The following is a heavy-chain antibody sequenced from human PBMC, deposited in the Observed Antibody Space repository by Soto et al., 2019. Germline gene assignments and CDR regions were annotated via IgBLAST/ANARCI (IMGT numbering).Heavy chain of an antibody. CDR1: GFTFSSYI. Sequence: EVQLVESGGGLVQPGGSLRLSCAASGFTFSSYIMNWVRQAPGKGLEWVSYISSSGSTIDYADSVRGRFTISRDNAKNSLYLQMNSLRDEDTAVYYCATSWDSAAGREGLDYWGQGTLVTVS. V-gene: IGHV3-48*02. D-gene: IGHD6-13*01. J-gene: IGHJ4*02. CDR3: ATSWDSAAGREGLDY. CDR2: ISSSGSTI.